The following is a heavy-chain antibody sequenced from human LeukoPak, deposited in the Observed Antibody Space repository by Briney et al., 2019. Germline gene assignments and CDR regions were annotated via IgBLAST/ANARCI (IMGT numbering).Heavy chain of an antibody. D-gene: IGHD3-22*01. CDR2: INPSGGST. CDR1: GYTFTGYY. J-gene: IGHJ4*02. V-gene: IGHV1-46*01. Sequence: ASVKVSCKASGYTFTGYYMHWVRQAPGQGLEWMGIINPSGGSTSYAQKFQGRVTMTRDTSKDQFSLKLSSVTAADTAVYYCARDRGDSSGYDFDYWGQGTLVTVSS. CDR3: ARDRGDSSGYDFDY.